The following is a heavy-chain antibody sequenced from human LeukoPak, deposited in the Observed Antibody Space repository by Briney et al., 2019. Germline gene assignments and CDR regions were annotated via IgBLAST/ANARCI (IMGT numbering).Heavy chain of an antibody. CDR2: INHSGRT. D-gene: IGHD1-7*01. CDR1: GGSFSDYF. V-gene: IGHV4-34*01. CDR3: ARGRGPPLELPRYFDL. J-gene: IGHJ2*01. Sequence: SETLSLTCAVYGGSFSDYFWGWIRQPPGKGLEWIGEINHSGRTYYNPSLQSRVTISVDTSKNQFSLNLSSVTAADTAVYYCARGRGPPLELPRYFDLWGRGTLVTVSS.